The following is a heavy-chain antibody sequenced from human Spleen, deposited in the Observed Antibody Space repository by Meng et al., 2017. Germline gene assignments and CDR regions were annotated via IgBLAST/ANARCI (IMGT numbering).Heavy chain of an antibody. V-gene: IGHV6-1*01. Sequence: QVQLQPPGPGLVKPSQTLSLTCAISGDSVASISAAWNWIRQSPSRGLEWLGRTYYRSKWFNDYALSVKSRVTVNPDTSKNQFSLQLNSVTPEDTAVYYCARGDGYIIDYWGQGTLVTVSS. D-gene: IGHD5-24*01. J-gene: IGHJ4*02. CDR3: ARGDGYIIDY. CDR1: GDSVASISAA. CDR2: TYYRSKWFN.